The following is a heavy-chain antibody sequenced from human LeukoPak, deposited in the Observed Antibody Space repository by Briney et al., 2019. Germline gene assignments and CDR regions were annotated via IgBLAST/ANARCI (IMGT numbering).Heavy chain of an antibody. CDR3: ARTLPHRRLMDTTMEQHWFDP. D-gene: IGHD5-18*01. CDR1: GYIFTSYF. V-gene: IGHV1-46*01. Sequence: ASVKVSCKASGYIFTSYFMHWVRQAPGQGLEWMGLINPSGGSTRYAQKFQGRVTMTRDMSTSTVYMELSSLRSEDTAVYYCARTLPHRRLMDTTMEQHWFDPWGQGTLVTVSS. J-gene: IGHJ5*02. CDR2: INPSGGST.